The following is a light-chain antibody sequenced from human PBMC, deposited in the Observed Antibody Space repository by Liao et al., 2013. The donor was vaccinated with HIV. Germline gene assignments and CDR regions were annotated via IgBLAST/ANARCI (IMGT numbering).Light chain of an antibody. CDR2: YDR. V-gene: IGLV3-21*01. Sequence: SYVLTQPSSVSVAPGQTARVNCGGDNIGGKSVHWYQQRPGQAPVLVIYYDRDRPSGIPERFSGSNSGNTATLTISGTQAMDEADYYCQAWGSTTTYVFGTGTTVTVL. CDR3: QAWGSTTTYV. J-gene: IGLJ1*01. CDR1: NIGGKS.